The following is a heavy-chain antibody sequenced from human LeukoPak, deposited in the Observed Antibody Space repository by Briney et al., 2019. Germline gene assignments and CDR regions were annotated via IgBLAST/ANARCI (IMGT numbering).Heavy chain of an antibody. CDR2: INPNSGGT. CDR1: GYTFTGYY. D-gene: IGHD6-19*01. Sequence: ASVKVSCKASGYTFTGYYMHWVRQAPGQGLEWMGWINPNSGGTNYAQKFQGRVTMTRDTSISTAYMELSRLRSDDTAVYYCARCQWLDDAFDIWGQGTMVTVSS. V-gene: IGHV1-2*02. J-gene: IGHJ3*02. CDR3: ARCQWLDDAFDI.